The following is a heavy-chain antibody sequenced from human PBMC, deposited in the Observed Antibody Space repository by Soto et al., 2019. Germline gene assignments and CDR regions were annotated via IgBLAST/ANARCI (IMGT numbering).Heavy chain of an antibody. Sequence: EVQLVESGGGLVNPGGSLRLSCAASGFTFSHAWMNWVRQAPGRGLEWVAGFKSRVDGGTTDYAAPVKGSFTISREDSEKTLCLQMDSLRIEGTAVYFCTSDSSGGTTTYGLAYGGQGILVPFS. V-gene: IGHV3-15*07. J-gene: IGHJ4*02. D-gene: IGHD3-10*01. CDR2: FKSRVDGGTT. CDR1: GFTFSHAW. CDR3: TSDSSGGTTTYGLAY.